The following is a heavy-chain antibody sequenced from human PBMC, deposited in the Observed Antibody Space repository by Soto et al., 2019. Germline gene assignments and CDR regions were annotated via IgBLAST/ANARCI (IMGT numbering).Heavy chain of an antibody. V-gene: IGHV3-66*01. CDR1: RFAVSDNY. CDR3: ATRTITLPH. Sequence: EVHLVESGGGLVQPGGSLRLSCAASRFAVSDNYMSWVRQAPGKGLEFVSLIYSGGTTSYADSVKGRFTIARDNSKNTLYLQMNNLRAEDTAVYYCATRTITLPHWGQGTLVIVSS. D-gene: IGHD5-12*01. CDR2: IYSGGTT. J-gene: IGHJ4*02.